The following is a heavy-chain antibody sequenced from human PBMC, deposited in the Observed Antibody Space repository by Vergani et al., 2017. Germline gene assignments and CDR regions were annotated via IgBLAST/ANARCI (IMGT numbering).Heavy chain of an antibody. CDR2: IKNTGDST. Sequence: EVQLLQSEGAVVQPGGSLRLSCVASGFTLISHAMSWVRQGQGEGLEWVSSIKNTGDSTHYADSVKGRFTISRDNSKNTLYLQMNSLRVEDTAVYYCGRGSDNYNWGQGTLVTVSS. CDR3: GRGSDNYN. J-gene: IGHJ4*02. V-gene: IGHV3-23*01. D-gene: IGHD5-24*01. CDR1: GFTLISHA.